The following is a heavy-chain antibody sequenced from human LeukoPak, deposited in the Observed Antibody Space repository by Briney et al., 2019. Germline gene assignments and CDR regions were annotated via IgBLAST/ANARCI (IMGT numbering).Heavy chain of an antibody. V-gene: IGHV3-23*01. D-gene: IGHD6-19*01. CDR2: ISGSGAST. CDR3: AKEAVGPYAFDI. CDR1: RFTFSSYA. Sequence: GGSLRLSCAASRFTFSSYAMSWVRQAPGKGLEWVSGISGSGASTYYADSVKGRFTISRDNSKNTLYLQMNSLRAEDTAVYYCAKEAVGPYAFDIWGQGTMVTVSS. J-gene: IGHJ3*02.